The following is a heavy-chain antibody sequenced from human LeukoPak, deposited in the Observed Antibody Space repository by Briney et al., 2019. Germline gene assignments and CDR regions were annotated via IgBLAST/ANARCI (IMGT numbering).Heavy chain of an antibody. V-gene: IGHV4-38-2*02. J-gene: IGHJ4*02. CDR2: IYHSGST. CDR1: GYSISSGYY. D-gene: IGHD6-13*01. CDR3: ARAYSTSWYSFDY. Sequence: PSETLSLTCTVSGYSISSGYYWGWIRQPPGKGLEWIGSIYHSGSTYYNPSLKSRVTISVDTSKNQFSLKLSSVTAADTAVYCCARAYSTSWYSFDYWGQGTLVTVSS.